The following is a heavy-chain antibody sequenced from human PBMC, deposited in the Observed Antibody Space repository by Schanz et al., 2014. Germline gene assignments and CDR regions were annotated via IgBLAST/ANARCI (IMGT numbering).Heavy chain of an antibody. CDR3: ARETGYCSSTRCYPGWFDP. CDR1: GFTFSNYS. Sequence: EVQLVESGGDLVQPGGSLRLSCAASGFTFSNYSMNWVRQAPGKGLEWVSYISSSSSTIYYADSVKGRFTISRDNAKNSLHLQMNSLRDEDTAVYYCARETGYCSSTRCYPGWFDPWGQGTLVTVSS. V-gene: IGHV3-48*02. CDR2: ISSSSSTI. D-gene: IGHD2-2*03. J-gene: IGHJ5*02.